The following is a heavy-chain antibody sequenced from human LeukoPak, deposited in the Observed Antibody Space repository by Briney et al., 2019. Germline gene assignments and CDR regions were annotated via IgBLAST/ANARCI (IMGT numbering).Heavy chain of an antibody. CDR2: ISSSGSTI. J-gene: IGHJ3*02. V-gene: IGHV3-11*01. Sequence: GGSLRLSCAASGFTFSDYYMSWTRQAPGKGLEWDSYISSSGSTIYYADSVKGRFTISRDNAKNSLYLQMNSLRAEDTAVYYCASGSYNLGAFDIWGQGTMVTVSS. CDR1: GFTFSDYY. CDR3: ASGSYNLGAFDI. D-gene: IGHD1-26*01.